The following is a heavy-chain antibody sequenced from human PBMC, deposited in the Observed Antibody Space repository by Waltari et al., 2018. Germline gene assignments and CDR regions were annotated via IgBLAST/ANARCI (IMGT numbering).Heavy chain of an antibody. CDR2: IYSAGDT. D-gene: IGHD3-22*01. J-gene: IGHJ6*02. CDR3: ARDRQWLFPHYGMDV. Sequence: EVQLVESGGGLIQAGGSLRLSCAASGFSVSSNDMNWVRQAPGKGREWVSVIYSAGDTYYTDSVKGRFTVSRDFSKNTVELQMNSLRAEDTAVYYCARDRQWLFPHYGMDVWGQGTTVTVSS. CDR1: GFSVSSND. V-gene: IGHV3-53*01.